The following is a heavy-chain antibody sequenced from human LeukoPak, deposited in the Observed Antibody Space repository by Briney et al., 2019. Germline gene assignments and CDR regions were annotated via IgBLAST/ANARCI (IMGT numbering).Heavy chain of an antibody. V-gene: IGHV1-8*02. CDR3: ARGLGTYWGKDFLNWFDP. CDR1: GYSFTNYD. J-gene: IGHJ5*02. D-gene: IGHD7-27*01. CDR2: VNPNNGDA. Sequence: GASVKVSCKASGYSFTNYDINWVRQAAGQGLEWMGWVNPNNGDAGFSQKFQGRVTLSSNTSLTTAYMKLTSLTSEDTAVYYCARGLGTYWGKDFLNWFDPWGQGTLVTVSS.